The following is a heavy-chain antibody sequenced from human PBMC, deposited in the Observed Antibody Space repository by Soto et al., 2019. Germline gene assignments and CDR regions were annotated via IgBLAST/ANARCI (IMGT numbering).Heavy chain of an antibody. CDR3: VRHAACRSIRRFWGYFDL. J-gene: IGHJ2*01. D-gene: IGHD3-16*01. Sequence: PSETLCLTCAVSGVFISTSSYYWGWVRLAPGKGLEWIASIYNTGSTYYNPSLNTRVTISVDTSKNQFSLNLSSMTAADTSVYYCVRHAACRSIRRFWGYFDLWGRGTLDIVSS. CDR2: IYNTGST. V-gene: IGHV4-39*01. CDR1: GVFISTSSYY.